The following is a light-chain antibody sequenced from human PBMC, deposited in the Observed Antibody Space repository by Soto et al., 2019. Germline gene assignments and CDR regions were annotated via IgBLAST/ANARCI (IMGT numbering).Light chain of an antibody. V-gene: IGLV2-14*01. CDR3: SSYTSSSPVV. Sequence: QSVLTQPASVSGSPGQSITISCTGTSSDVGGYNYVSWYQQHPGKAPKLMIYDVSNRPSGVSNRFSGSKSGNTASLTISGLQAGDEADYYCSSYTSSSPVVFGGGTKLTVL. J-gene: IGLJ2*01. CDR1: SSDVGGYNY. CDR2: DVS.